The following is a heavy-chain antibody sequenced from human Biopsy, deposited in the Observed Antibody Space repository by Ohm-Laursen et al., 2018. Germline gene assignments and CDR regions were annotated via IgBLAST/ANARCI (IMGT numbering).Heavy chain of an antibody. V-gene: IGHV3-74*01. J-gene: IGHJ6*02. D-gene: IGHD2-15*01. CDR2: INHDGSTK. CDR3: ASAPECGGGTCYSRYYYGLDV. Sequence: SLRLSCAASGFTFTNFCMHWVRQVPGKGLGWVSRINHDGSTKTYENSVKGRFTISRDNAKKTVYLQMNSLRAEDTAVYYCASAPECGGGTCYSRYYYGLDVWGQGTTVTVSS. CDR1: GFTFTNFC.